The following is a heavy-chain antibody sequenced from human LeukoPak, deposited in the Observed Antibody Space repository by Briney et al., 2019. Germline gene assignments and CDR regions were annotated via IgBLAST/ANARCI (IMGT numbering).Heavy chain of an antibody. D-gene: IGHD5-12*01. J-gene: IGHJ5*02. CDR3: ARGGSGYVFPWFDP. V-gene: IGHV1-3*01. CDR2: INAGNGNT. Sequence: ASVKVSCKASGYTFTSYAMHWVRQAPGQRLEWMGWINAGNGNTKYSQKFQGRVTITRDTSASTAYMELSSLRSEDTAVYYCARGGSGYVFPWFDPWGQGTLVTVSS. CDR1: GYTFTSYA.